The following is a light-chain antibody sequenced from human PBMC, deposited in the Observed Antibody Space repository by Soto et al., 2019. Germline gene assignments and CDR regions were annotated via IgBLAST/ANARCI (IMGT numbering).Light chain of an antibody. CDR2: DAS. CDR3: QHRSNSPPTWT. CDR1: QSIGTY. V-gene: IGKV3-11*01. J-gene: IGKJ1*01. Sequence: EIVLTQSPATLSLSPGDRATLSCRASQSIGTYLAWYQQKPGQAPSLLIYDASNRATGIPARFSGSGSGTDFTRTISSLEPEDFAVYFCQHRSNSPPTWTFGQGTTVEIK.